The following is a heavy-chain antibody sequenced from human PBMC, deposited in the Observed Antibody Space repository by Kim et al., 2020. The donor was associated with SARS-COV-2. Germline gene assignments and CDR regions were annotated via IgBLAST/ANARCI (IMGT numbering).Heavy chain of an antibody. D-gene: IGHD2-8*02. CDR1: GFTFSSYA. V-gene: IGHV3-23*01. CDR3: AKDDWGWEDYVPGPGY. CDR2: ISGSGGST. Sequence: GGSLRLSCAASGFTFSSYAMSWVRQAPGKGLEWVSAISGSGGSTYYADSVKGRFTISRDNSKNTLYLQMNSLRAEDTAVYYCAKDDWGWEDYVPGPGYWGQGTLVTVSS. J-gene: IGHJ4*02.